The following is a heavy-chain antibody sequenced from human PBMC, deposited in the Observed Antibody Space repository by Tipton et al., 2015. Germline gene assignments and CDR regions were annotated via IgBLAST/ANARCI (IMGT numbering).Heavy chain of an antibody. D-gene: IGHD5-24*01. CDR1: SGSVSTSNYY. J-gene: IGHJ6*02. CDR3: ARDLEHGMDV. CDR2: ISYSGST. Sequence: TLSLTCTVSSGSVSTSNYYWGWIRQSPGKGLEWIGYISYSGSTHYNPSLKRRVTISLDTSKNQFSLTLNSVTAADTAVYYCARDLEHGMDVWGHGTTVTVSS. V-gene: IGHV4-61*01.